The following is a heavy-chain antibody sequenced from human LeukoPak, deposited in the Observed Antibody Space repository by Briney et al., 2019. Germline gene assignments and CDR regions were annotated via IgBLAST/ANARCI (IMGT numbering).Heavy chain of an antibody. D-gene: IGHD3-10*01. CDR1: GYTFTGYY. V-gene: IGHV1-2*02. CDR2: INPNSGGT. J-gene: IGHJ4*02. CDR3: ARDKKLMYYYGPTIIGAPGY. Sequence: ASVKVSCKASGYTFTGYYMHWVRQAPGQGLEWMGWINPNSGGTNYAQKFQGRVTMTRDTSISTAYMELSRLRSDDTAVYYCARDKKLMYYYGPTIIGAPGYWGQGTLVTVSS.